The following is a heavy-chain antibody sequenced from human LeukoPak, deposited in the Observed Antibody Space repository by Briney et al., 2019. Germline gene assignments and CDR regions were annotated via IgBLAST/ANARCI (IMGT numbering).Heavy chain of an antibody. CDR1: GFTFSSYA. CDR2: ISYDGSNK. D-gene: IGHD6-13*01. J-gene: IGHJ4*02. V-gene: IGHV3-30*04. CDR3: ARDSSRIAAAGVALFDY. Sequence: GGSLSLSCAASGFTFSSYAMHWVRQAPGKGLEWVAVISYDGSNKYYADSVKGRCTISRDNSKNTLYLQMNSLRAEDTAVYYCARDSSRIAAAGVALFDYWGQGTLVTVSS.